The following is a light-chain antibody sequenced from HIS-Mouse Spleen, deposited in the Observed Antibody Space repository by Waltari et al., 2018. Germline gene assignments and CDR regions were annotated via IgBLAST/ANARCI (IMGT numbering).Light chain of an antibody. J-gene: IGLJ2*01. V-gene: IGLV2-18*01. CDR2: EVS. CDR1: SRDVGSYNR. CDR3: SLYTSSSTLV. Sequence: QSALTQPPSVSGSPGQSVTISCPGTSRDVGSYNRFSWYQQPPGTAPKLMIYEVSNRPSGVPDRFSGSKSGNTASLTISGLQAEDEADYYCSLYTSSSTLVFGGGTKLTVL.